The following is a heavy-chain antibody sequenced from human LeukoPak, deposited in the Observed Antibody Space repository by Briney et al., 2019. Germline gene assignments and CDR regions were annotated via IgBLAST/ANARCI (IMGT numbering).Heavy chain of an antibody. D-gene: IGHD4-17*01. CDR2: IYHSGST. CDR3: AREDYGDDYNWFDP. CDR1: GVSLSGYY. Sequence: SETLSLTCAVYGVSLSGYYWSWIRQPPGKGLEWIGEIYHSGSTNYNPSLKSRVTISVDKSKNQFSLKLSSVTAADTAVYYCAREDYGDDYNWFDPWGQGTLVTVSS. V-gene: IGHV4-34*01. J-gene: IGHJ5*02.